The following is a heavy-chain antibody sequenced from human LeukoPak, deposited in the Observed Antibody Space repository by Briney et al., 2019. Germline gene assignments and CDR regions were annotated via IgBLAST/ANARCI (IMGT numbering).Heavy chain of an antibody. V-gene: IGHV4-38-2*02. J-gene: IGHJ4*02. Sequence: SETLSLTCTVSGYSISSGYYWGWIRQPPGKGLEWIGSIYHSGSTYYNPSLKSRVTISVDTSKNHFSLKLPSVTAADKAVYYCAREDRKYYFDYWGQGTLVTVSS. CDR3: AREDRKYYFDY. CDR1: GYSISSGYY. CDR2: IYHSGST.